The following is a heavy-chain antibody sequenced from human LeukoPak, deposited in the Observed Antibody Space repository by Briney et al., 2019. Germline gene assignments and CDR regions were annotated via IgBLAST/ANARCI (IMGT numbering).Heavy chain of an antibody. CDR3: ARGKYDTSGYYQQFDF. Sequence: SETLSLTCIVSGGSISGYYWNWIRQSAGKGLEWIGRIYSSGSTNYDPSLESRVTMSVETSKNQLSLKLSSVTAADTAVYYCARGKYDTSGYYQQFDFWGQGTLVTVSS. V-gene: IGHV4-4*07. CDR1: GGSISGYY. CDR2: IYSSGST. J-gene: IGHJ4*02. D-gene: IGHD3-22*01.